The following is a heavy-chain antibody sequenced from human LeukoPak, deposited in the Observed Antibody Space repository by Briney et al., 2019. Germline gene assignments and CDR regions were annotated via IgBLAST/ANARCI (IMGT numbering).Heavy chain of an antibody. CDR1: GGTFTSYA. Sequence: ASVKVSCKASGGTFTSYAISWVRQAPGQGLEWMGGIIPIFGTANYAQKFQGRVTITADESTSTAYMEMSSLRSEDTAVYYCARVSNYYYYYMDVWGKGTTVTVSS. J-gene: IGHJ6*03. CDR3: ARVSNYYYYYMDV. CDR2: IIPIFGTA. D-gene: IGHD4-11*01. V-gene: IGHV1-69*13.